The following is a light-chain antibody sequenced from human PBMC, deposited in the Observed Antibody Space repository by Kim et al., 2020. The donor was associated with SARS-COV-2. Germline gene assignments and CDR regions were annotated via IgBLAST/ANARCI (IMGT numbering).Light chain of an antibody. CDR2: YDR. CDR1: NIGTNS. V-gene: IGLV3-21*04. J-gene: IGLJ2*01. CDR3: QVWDNYTDHVV. Sequence: APRQTARITCGGRNIGTNSVHWYLQKPGQGPVLVMKYDRDRPSGIPGRISGSNSGSTATLTITRVEAGDEADYYCQVWDNYTDHVVFGGGTQLTVL.